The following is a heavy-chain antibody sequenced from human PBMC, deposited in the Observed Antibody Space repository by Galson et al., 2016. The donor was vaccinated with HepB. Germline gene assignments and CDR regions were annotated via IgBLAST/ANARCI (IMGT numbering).Heavy chain of an antibody. CDR1: GGTFSSYV. CDR2: IIPIFGTE. CDR3: ARDAATVTTLTGYDAFEN. D-gene: IGHD4-17*01. J-gene: IGHJ3*02. V-gene: IGHV1-69*13. Sequence: SVKVSCKAFGGTFSSYVFSWVRQAPGQGLEWMGGIIPIFGTEMCAQKFQGRLTITADESARTAYMELSSLRSEDTAVYYCARDAATVTTLTGYDAFENWGQGTMVTVSS.